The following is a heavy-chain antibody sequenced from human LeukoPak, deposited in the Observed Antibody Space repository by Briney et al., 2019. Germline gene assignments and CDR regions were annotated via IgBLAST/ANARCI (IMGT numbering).Heavy chain of an antibody. CDR3: ARGGSRSYTSSTLDY. CDR2: ISYSGSN. D-gene: IGHD6-6*01. V-gene: IGHV4-59*12. CDR1: GGSITVYY. J-gene: IGHJ4*02. Sequence: SETLSLTCSVSGGSITVYYWNWLRQAPGKGLEGIGSISYSGSNNYNPSLTRRGTISIDKSKNRFSLKVSSVIAADTAMYYCARGGSRSYTSSTLDYWGQGTLVTVSS.